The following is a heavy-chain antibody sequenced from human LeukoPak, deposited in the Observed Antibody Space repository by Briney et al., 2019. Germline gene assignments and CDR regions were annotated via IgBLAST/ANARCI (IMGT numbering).Heavy chain of an antibody. Sequence: HPGGSLRLSCTASGFTFGDYAMSWVRQAPGKGLEWVGFIRSKAYGGTTEYAASVKGRFTISRDDSKSIAYLQMNSLKTEDTAVYYCTRDRQNVDSGVGYYYYYYMDVWGKGTTVTVSS. CDR1: GFTFGDYA. CDR2: IRSKAYGGTT. J-gene: IGHJ6*03. D-gene: IGHD3-10*01. V-gene: IGHV3-49*04. CDR3: TRDRQNVDSGVGYYYYYYMDV.